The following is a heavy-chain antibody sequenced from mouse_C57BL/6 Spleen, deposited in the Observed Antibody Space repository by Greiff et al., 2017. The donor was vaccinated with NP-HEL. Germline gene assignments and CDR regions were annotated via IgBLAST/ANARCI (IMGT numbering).Heavy chain of an antibody. Sequence: QVQLQQPGTELVKPGASVKLSCKASGYTFTSYWMHWVKQRPGQGLEWIGNINPSNGGTNYNEKFKSKATLTVDKSSSTAYMQLSSLTSEDSAVYYCARSDYYYGSSYPYYAMDYWGQGTSVTVSS. D-gene: IGHD1-1*01. J-gene: IGHJ4*01. CDR2: INPSNGGT. CDR3: ARSDYYYGSSYPYYAMDY. CDR1: GYTFTSYW. V-gene: IGHV1-53*01.